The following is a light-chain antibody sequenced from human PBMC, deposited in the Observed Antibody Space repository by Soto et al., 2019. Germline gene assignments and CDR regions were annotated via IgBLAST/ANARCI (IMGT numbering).Light chain of an antibody. J-gene: IGKJ3*01. V-gene: IGKV3-20*01. CDR1: QSVSNSS. Sequence: EIVLTQSPGTLSLSPGERATLSCRASQSVSNSSLAWYQQKPGQAPRLLIYGASSRSTGLPDRFSGSGSGTDFPLTISRLEPEDFAVYYCQQYGSSFLFTFGPGTKVDIK. CDR3: QQYGSSFLFT. CDR2: GAS.